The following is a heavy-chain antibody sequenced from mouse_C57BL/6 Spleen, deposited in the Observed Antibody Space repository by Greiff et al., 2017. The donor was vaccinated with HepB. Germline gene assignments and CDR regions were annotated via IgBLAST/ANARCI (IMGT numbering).Heavy chain of an antibody. CDR1: GYTFTDYN. CDR3: ARNWDVEYFDV. Sequence: EVQLQQSGPELVKPGASVKIPCKASGYTFTDYNMDWVKQSHGKSLEWIGDINPNNGGTIYNQKFKGKATLTVDKSSSTAYMELRSLTSEDTAVYYCARNWDVEYFDVWGTGTTVTVSS. J-gene: IGHJ1*03. V-gene: IGHV1-18*01. D-gene: IGHD4-1*01. CDR2: INPNNGGT.